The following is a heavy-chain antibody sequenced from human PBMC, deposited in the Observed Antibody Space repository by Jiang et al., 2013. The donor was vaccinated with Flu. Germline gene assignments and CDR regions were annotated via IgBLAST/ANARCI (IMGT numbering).Heavy chain of an antibody. Sequence: EWIGSIYYSGSTYYNPSLKSRVTISVDTSKNQFSLKLSSVTAADTAVYYCARVGIAVAGVIDYWGQGTLVTVSS. J-gene: IGHJ4*02. D-gene: IGHD6-19*01. CDR2: IYYSGST. V-gene: IGHV4-39*07. CDR3: ARVGIAVAGVIDY.